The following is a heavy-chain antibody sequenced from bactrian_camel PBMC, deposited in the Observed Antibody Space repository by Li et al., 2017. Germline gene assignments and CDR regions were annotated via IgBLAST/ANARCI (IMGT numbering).Heavy chain of an antibody. Sequence: HVQLVESGGGSVQAGGSLRLSCAVSGHSYSTYCLGWFRQDPYKEYDDPGREREAVARLNDDGTTIYGDSVKGRFIISKDNAKNILYLQMSSLTPDDTAMYYCAAGTRIIVGDYCDGITAWGQGTQVTVS. D-gene: IGHD3*01. CDR1: GHSYSTYC. CDR2: LNDDGTT. V-gene: IGHV3S55*01. CDR3: AAGTRIIVGDYCDGITA. J-gene: IGHJ6*01.